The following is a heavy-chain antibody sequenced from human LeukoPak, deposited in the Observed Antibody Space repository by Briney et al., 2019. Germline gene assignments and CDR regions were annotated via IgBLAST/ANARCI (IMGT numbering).Heavy chain of an antibody. Sequence: PVRSLRLSCAASGFTFSSYGMHWVRQAPGKGLEWVAVISYDGSNKYYADSVKGRFTISRDNSKNTLYLQMNSLRAEDTCVYYCAKGSDYPDNWGRGTLVTVSS. CDR2: ISYDGSNK. CDR1: GFTFSSYG. CDR3: AKGSDYPDN. V-gene: IGHV3-30*18. J-gene: IGHJ4*02.